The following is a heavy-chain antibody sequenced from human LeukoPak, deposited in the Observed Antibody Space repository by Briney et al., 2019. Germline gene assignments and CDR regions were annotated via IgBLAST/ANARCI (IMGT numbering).Heavy chain of an antibody. J-gene: IGHJ6*02. CDR3: ARETGKRGMDV. CDR2: IKSDGSEI. CDR1: GFTFSSYW. V-gene: IGHV3-74*01. Sequence: GGSLRLSCAASGFTFSSYWMHWVRQAPGKGLVSVSHIKSDGSEINYADSVKGRFTISRDNAKNTLYLQMNSLRAEDTAVYYCARETGKRGMDVRGQGTTVTVSS. D-gene: IGHD1-1*01.